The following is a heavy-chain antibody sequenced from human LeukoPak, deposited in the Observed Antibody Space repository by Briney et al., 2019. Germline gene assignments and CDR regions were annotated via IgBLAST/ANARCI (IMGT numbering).Heavy chain of an antibody. Sequence: KPGASVKVSCKASGYTFTSYGISWVRQAPGQGLEWMGRIIPILGIANYAQKFQGRVTITADKSTSTAYMELSSLRSEDTAVYYCARAAYSGYDVLGYWGQGTLVTVSS. D-gene: IGHD5-12*01. CDR2: IIPILGIA. V-gene: IGHV1-69*04. CDR3: ARAAYSGYDVLGY. J-gene: IGHJ4*02. CDR1: GYTFTSYG.